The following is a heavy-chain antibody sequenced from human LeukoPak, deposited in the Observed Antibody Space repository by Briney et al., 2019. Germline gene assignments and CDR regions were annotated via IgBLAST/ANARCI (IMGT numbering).Heavy chain of an antibody. J-gene: IGHJ4*02. CDR3: VKGRGYSSPFRYFDY. CDR1: GFTFSSYA. CDR2: ISSNGGST. Sequence: GGSLRLSCSASGFTFSSYAMHWVRQAPGKGLEDVSAISSNGGSTYYADSVKGRFTISRDNSKNTLYLQMSSLRAEDTAVYYCVKGRGYSSPFRYFDYWGQGTLVTVSS. V-gene: IGHV3-64D*06. D-gene: IGHD5-18*01.